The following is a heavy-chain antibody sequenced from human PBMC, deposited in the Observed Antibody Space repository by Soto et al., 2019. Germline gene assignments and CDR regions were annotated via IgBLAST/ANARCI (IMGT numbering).Heavy chain of an antibody. CDR2: ISYDGSD. D-gene: IGHD1-1*01. CDR3: ARRWNYYLDL. Sequence: QMQLVESGGGVVQPGRSLRLSCVASGFPFREFGMHWVRQAPGKGLEWVALISYDGSDYADSVKGRFTISRDDSRDTLFLHMHNLRPDDTGVYYCARRWNYYLDLWGQGTLVAVSS. V-gene: IGHV3-33*05. J-gene: IGHJ4*02. CDR1: GFPFREFG.